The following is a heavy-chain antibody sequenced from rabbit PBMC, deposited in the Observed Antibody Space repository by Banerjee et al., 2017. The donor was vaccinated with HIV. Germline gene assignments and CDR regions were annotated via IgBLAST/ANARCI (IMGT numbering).Heavy chain of an antibody. CDR2: IYGSNGRT. CDR1: GSDISSYS. CDR3: ARDPTVYAGYGYLNL. D-gene: IGHD7-1*01. V-gene: IGHV1S45*01. J-gene: IGHJ4*01. Sequence: QEQLEESGGDLVKPEGSLTLTCKASGSDISSYSMCWVRQAPGKGLEWIACIYGSNGRTYYASWAKGRFTISKTSSTTVTLQMTSLTVADTATYFCARDPTVYAGYGYLNLWGPGTLVTVS.